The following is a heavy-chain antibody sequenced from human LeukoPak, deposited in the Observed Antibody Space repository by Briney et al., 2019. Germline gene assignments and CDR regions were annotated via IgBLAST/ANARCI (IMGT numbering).Heavy chain of an antibody. J-gene: IGHJ3*02. Sequence: ASVKVSCKASGYTFTSYAMNWVRQAPGQGLEWMGWINTNTGNPTYAQGFTGRFVFSLDTSVSTAYLQISSLKAEDTAVYYCARGFGDSTSHAFDIWGQGTMVTVSS. V-gene: IGHV7-4-1*02. CDR3: ARGFGDSTSHAFDI. CDR2: INTNTGNP. D-gene: IGHD3-10*01. CDR1: GYTFTSYA.